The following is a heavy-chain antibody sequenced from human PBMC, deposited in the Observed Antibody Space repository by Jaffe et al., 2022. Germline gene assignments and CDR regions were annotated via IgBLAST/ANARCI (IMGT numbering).Heavy chain of an antibody. V-gene: IGHV4-34*01. D-gene: IGHD3-10*01. Sequence: QVQLQQWGAGLLKPSETLSLTCAVYGGSFSGYYWSWIRQPPGKGLEWIGEINHSGSTNYNPSLKSRVTISVDTSKNQFSLKLSSVTAADTAVYYCARALPRYLRGWFYPWGQGTLVTVSS. CDR1: GGSFSGYY. J-gene: IGHJ5*02. CDR2: INHSGST. CDR3: ARALPRYLRGWFYP.